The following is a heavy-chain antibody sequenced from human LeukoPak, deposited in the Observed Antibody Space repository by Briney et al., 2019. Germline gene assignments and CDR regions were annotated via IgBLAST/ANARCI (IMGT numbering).Heavy chain of an antibody. J-gene: IGHJ6*02. CDR1: GFTFSNYA. Sequence: GGSLRLSCAASGFTFSNYAMNWVRQAPGKGLEWVSTIGGGGYSTYYADSVKGRFTISRDNSKNTLFLQMNSLRAEDTAIYYCAKGSVSMAGTPGDVWGQGTTVTVSS. V-gene: IGHV3-23*01. CDR3: AKGSVSMAGTPGDV. D-gene: IGHD6-19*01. CDR2: IGGGGYST.